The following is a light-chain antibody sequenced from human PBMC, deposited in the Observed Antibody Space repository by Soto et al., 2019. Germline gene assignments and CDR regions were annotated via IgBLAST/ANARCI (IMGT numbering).Light chain of an antibody. CDR1: QSISSD. J-gene: IGKJ1*01. CDR3: QQYNNWPRT. CDR2: GAS. Sequence: EIVLTQSPATLSVSPGERATLSCRASQSISSDLAWYQQKPGQAPRLLMYGASTRASGIPARLSGRGSGTECTLSISSLQSEDFAIYYCQQYNNWPRTFGQGTKVQIK. V-gene: IGKV3-15*01.